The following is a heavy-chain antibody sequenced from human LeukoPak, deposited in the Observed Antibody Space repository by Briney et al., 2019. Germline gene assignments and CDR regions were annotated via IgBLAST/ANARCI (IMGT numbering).Heavy chain of an antibody. D-gene: IGHD6-6*01. CDR1: GASNNSFY. CDR3: ARDYRDSSSSSFDY. CDR2: THPSGNS. V-gene: IGHV4-4*08. Sequence: SETLSLSCIVSGASNNSFYWSWLRQPPGKGLEWIGYTHPSGNSNYSPSLKSRVTISVDTSTNQFSLKLKSVTAEDTAVYYCARDYRDSSSSSFDYWGQGTLVTVSS. J-gene: IGHJ4*02.